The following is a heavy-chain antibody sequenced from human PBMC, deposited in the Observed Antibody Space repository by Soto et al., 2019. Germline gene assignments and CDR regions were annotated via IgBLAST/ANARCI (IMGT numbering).Heavy chain of an antibody. J-gene: IGHJ4*02. Sequence: SETLSLTCTVSGDSLATGGHYYNWIRQVPGKGLEWIGYVYYSGATHYNPSLRARATISRDTSKNQFPLRLISVTAADTALYYCARDKELQPTGWGFWGQGIQVTVSS. V-gene: IGHV4-31*03. CDR3: ARDKELQPTGWGF. CDR2: VYYSGAT. CDR1: GDSLATGGHY. D-gene: IGHD6-13*01.